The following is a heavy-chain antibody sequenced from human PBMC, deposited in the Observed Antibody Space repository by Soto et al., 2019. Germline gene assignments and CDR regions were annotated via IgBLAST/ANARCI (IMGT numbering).Heavy chain of an antibody. D-gene: IGHD3-10*01. V-gene: IGHV3-9*01. Sequence: GGSLRLSCAASGFTFDDYAMHWVRQAPGKGLEWVSGISWNSGSIGYADSVKGRFTISGDNAKNSLYLQMNSLRAEDTALYYCAKDITSKRITMVRGVIADYWGQGTLVTVSS. CDR2: ISWNSGSI. CDR3: AKDITSKRITMVRGVIADY. J-gene: IGHJ4*02. CDR1: GFTFDDYA.